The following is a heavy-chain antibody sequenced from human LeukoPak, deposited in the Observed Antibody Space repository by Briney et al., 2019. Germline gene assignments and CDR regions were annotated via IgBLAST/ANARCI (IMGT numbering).Heavy chain of an antibody. CDR3: ARVRYCSGGSCYRFPDY. D-gene: IGHD2-15*01. V-gene: IGHV4-39*01. J-gene: IGHJ4*02. CDR1: SGSISSSSYY. Sequence: SETLSLTCTVFSGSISSSSYYWGWIRQPPGKGLEWIGSIYYSGSTYYNPSLKSRVTISVDTSKNQFSLKLSSVTAADTAVYYCARVRYCSGGSCYRFPDYWGQGTLVTVSS. CDR2: IYYSGST.